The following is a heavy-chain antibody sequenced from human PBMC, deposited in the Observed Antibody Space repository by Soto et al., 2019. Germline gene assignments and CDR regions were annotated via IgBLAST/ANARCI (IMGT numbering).Heavy chain of an antibody. CDR1: GFTFDDHA. CDR3: VREGGSYPYGSGRNSFDY. J-gene: IGHJ4*02. V-gene: IGHV3-9*01. CDR2: INWNGGSR. D-gene: IGHD3-10*01. Sequence: EVQLVESGGGLVQPGRSLRLSCAASGFTFDDHAMHWVRQPPGKGLEWVSGINWNGGSRGYVASVKGRFTISRDNVKNSLYLQMNSLRDEDTALYYCVREGGSYPYGSGRNSFDYWGQGTLVAVSS.